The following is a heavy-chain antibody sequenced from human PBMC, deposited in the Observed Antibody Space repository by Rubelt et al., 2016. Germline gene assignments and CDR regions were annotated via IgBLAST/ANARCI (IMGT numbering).Heavy chain of an antibody. CDR3: AKVPIRTVTSTFDY. CDR1: GFTFSSYA. V-gene: IGHV3-23*01. D-gene: IGHD4-17*01. CDR2: ISGSGGST. Sequence: EVQLLESGGGLVQPGGSLRLSCAASGFTFSSYAMSWVRQAPGKGLEWVSAISGSGGSTYYADSVKGRSSISRDNSKNTLYLQMNSLRAEDTAVYYCAKVPIRTVTSTFDYWGQGTLVTVSS. J-gene: IGHJ4*02.